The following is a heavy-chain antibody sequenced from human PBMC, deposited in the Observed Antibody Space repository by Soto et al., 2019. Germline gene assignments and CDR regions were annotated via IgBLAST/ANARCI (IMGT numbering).Heavy chain of an antibody. Sequence: QLQLQESGPGLVKPSETLSLTCTVSGGSISSSSYYWGWIRQPPGKGLEWLGSIYYSGSTYYNPSLRSRGTISVDTSKNQFSLKLSSVTAADTAVYYCATLSNMDVWGKGTTVTVSS. CDR3: ATLSNMDV. V-gene: IGHV4-39*01. J-gene: IGHJ6*03. CDR2: IYYSGST. CDR1: GGSISSSSYY.